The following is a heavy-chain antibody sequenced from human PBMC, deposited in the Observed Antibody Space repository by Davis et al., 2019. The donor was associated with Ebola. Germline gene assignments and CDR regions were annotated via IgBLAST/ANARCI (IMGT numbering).Heavy chain of an antibody. CDR3: ARDRVVPAAIIYYYYGMDV. CDR2: INHSGST. D-gene: IGHD2-2*02. V-gene: IGHV4-34*01. CDR1: GGSFSGYY. J-gene: IGHJ6*02. Sequence: SETLSLTCAVYGGSFSGYYWSWIRQPPGKGLEWIGEINHSGSTNYNPSLKSRVTISVDTSKNQFSLKLSSVTAADTAMYYCARDRVVPAAIIYYYYGMDVWGQGTTVTVSS.